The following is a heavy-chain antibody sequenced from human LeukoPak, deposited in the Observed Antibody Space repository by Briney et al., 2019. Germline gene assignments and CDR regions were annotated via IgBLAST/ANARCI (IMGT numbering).Heavy chain of an antibody. CDR1: GYSFTTYW. V-gene: IGHV5-51*01. Sequence: GESLKISCKGSGYSFTTYWIVWVRQMPGKGPEWMGIIYPDDSDTRYSPSFEGQVTISADKSISTAYLQWSSLTASDTAMYYCGRRGNSGYYPLRADGFDIWGQGTMVTVSS. CDR2: IYPDDSDT. J-gene: IGHJ3*02. CDR3: GRRGNSGYYPLRADGFDI. D-gene: IGHD3-22*01.